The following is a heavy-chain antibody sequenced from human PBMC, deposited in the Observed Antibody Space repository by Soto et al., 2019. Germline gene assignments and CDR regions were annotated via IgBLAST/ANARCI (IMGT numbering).Heavy chain of an antibody. D-gene: IGHD5-18*01. Sequence: EVQLVESGGGLVKPGGSLRLSCAASGITLSNAWMTWVRQAPGKGLEWVGHIKSKADGSTTEYGSPVKDRFIITRDDSENTLDLQMHSLKTEDTAVYYCATPRPGTHGYGYWGQGTLVTVSS. CDR2: IKSKADGSTT. J-gene: IGHJ4*02. CDR3: ATPRPGTHGYGY. V-gene: IGHV3-15*01. CDR1: GITLSNAW.